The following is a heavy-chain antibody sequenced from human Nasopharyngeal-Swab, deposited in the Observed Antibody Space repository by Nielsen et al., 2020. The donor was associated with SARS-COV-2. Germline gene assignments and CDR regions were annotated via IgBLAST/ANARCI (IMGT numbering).Heavy chain of an antibody. CDR2: MNPNSGNT. CDR1: GYTFTSYD. J-gene: IGHJ6*02. D-gene: IGHD2/OR15-2a*01. CDR3: ERGFLRSLGGSYYYYGMDV. Sequence: ASVKVSCKASGYTFTSYDINWVRQATGQGLEWMGWMNPNSGNTGYAQKFQGRVTMTRNTSISTAYMELSSLRSEDTAVYYCERGFLRSLGGSYYYYGMDVWGQGTTVTVSS. V-gene: IGHV1-8*01.